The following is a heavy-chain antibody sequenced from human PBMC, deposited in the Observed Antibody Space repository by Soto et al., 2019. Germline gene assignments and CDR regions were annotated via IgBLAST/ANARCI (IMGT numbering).Heavy chain of an antibody. J-gene: IGHJ4*02. CDR1: GFTFSRYW. CDR3: AKDLKLDTAMVTPELFPIDY. Sequence: GGSLRLSCAASGFTFSRYWMHWVRQVPGKGPVWVSAISGSGGSTYYADSVKGRFTISRDNSKNTLYLQMNSLRAEDTAVYYCAKDLKLDTAMVTPELFPIDYWGQGTLVTVSS. CDR2: ISGSGGST. V-gene: IGHV3-23*01. D-gene: IGHD5-18*01.